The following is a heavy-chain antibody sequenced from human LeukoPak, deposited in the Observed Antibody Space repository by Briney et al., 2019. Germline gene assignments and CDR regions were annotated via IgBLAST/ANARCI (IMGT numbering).Heavy chain of an antibody. CDR3: ARQRERITMVRGVIVSWIDP. CDR2: IYPGDSDT. Sequence: GESLKISCQGSGYSFTSYWIGWVRQMPGKGLEWMGIIYPGDSDTRYSPSFQGQVTISADKSISTAYLQWSSLKASDTAMYYCARQRERITMVRGVIVSWIDPWGQGTLVTVSS. CDR1: GYSFTSYW. J-gene: IGHJ5*02. D-gene: IGHD3-10*01. V-gene: IGHV5-51*01.